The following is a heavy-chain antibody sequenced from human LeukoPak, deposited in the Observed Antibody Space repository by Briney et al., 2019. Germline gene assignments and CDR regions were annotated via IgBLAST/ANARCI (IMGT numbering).Heavy chain of an antibody. CDR2: IRYDGSNK. V-gene: IGHV3-30*02. CDR3: TTAFYRGSAYFDY. D-gene: IGHD2/OR15-2a*01. CDR1: GFTFSSYG. Sequence: PGGSLRLSCAASGFTFSSYGMHWVRQAPGKGLEWVAFIRYDGSNKYYADSVKGRFTISRDNSKNTLYLQMNSLKTEDTAVYYCTTAFYRGSAYFDYWGQGTLVTVSS. J-gene: IGHJ4*02.